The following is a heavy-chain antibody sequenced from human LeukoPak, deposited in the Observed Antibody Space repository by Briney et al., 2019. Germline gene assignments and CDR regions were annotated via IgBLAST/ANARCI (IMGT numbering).Heavy chain of an antibody. D-gene: IGHD3-22*01. CDR2: FDPEDGET. V-gene: IGHV1-24*01. Sequence: VASVKVSCKVSGYTLTELSMHWVRQAPGKGLEWMGGFDPEDGETIYAQKFQGRVTMTEDTSTDTAYMELSSLRSEDTAAYYCATYYYDSSGYRHFDWYFDLWGRGTLVTVSS. CDR3: ATYYYDSSGYRHFDWYFDL. CDR1: GYTLTELS. J-gene: IGHJ2*01.